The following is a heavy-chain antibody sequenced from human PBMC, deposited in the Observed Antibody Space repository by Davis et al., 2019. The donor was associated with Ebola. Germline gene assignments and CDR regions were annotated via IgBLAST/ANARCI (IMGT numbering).Heavy chain of an antibody. CDR3: ARWGQGGVGATLFDY. J-gene: IGHJ4*02. D-gene: IGHD1-26*01. CDR1: GYTFTSYG. Sequence: AASVKVSCKASGYTFTSYGISWVRQAPGQGLEWMGWISAYNGNTNYAQKLQGRVTMTTDTSTSTAYMGLRSLRSDDTAVYYCARWGQGGVGATLFDYWGQGTLVTVSS. CDR2: ISAYNGNT. V-gene: IGHV1-18*01.